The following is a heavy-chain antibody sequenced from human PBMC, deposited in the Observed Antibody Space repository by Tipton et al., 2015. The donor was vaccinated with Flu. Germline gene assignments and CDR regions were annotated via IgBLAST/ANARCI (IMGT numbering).Heavy chain of an antibody. Sequence: QLVQSGAEVKEPGASVKVSCKASGYTFTSYDLNWVRQAAGQGFEWMGWINPNGGNSGYAQKFRGRISMTRDYSSGTAYMHLSGLTSEDTAIYYCAISPYRRRYFDFWGPGTLITVSS. CDR1: GYTFTSYD. CDR2: INPNGGNS. J-gene: IGHJ2*01. CDR3: AISPYRRRYFDF. V-gene: IGHV1-8*01. D-gene: IGHD1-1*01.